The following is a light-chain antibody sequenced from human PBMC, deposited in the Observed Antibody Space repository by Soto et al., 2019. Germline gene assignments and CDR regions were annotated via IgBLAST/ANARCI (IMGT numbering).Light chain of an antibody. CDR2: DAS. CDR1: QSISSW. CDR3: LQDINYPWT. Sequence: DIQMTQSPSTLSASVGDRVTITCRASQSISSWLAWYQQKPGKAPKLLIYDASSLESGVPSRFSGSGSGIEFTLTISSLQPEDSATYYCLQDINYPWTFGQGTKVDIK. V-gene: IGKV1-5*01. J-gene: IGKJ1*01.